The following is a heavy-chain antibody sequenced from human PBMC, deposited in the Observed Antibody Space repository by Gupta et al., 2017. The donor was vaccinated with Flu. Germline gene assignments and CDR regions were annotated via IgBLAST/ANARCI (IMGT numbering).Heavy chain of an antibody. CDR3: VRFAGY. Sequence: TVSGGPIENSHSYRGWIRQPPGKGLEWIGSLYYSGSAYYNPSLESRVTISADTSENQFSLNLSSVTASDTAVYYCVRFAGYWGQGMLVTVSS. D-gene: IGHD6-13*01. CDR1: GGPIENSHSY. V-gene: IGHV4-39*01. CDR2: LYYSGSA. J-gene: IGHJ4*02.